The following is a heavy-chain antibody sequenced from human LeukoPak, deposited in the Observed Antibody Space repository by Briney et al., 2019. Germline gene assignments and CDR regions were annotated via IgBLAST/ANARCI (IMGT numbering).Heavy chain of an antibody. Sequence: GASVKVSCKASGGTFSSYAISWVRQAPGQGLEWMGRIIPILGIANYAQKFQGRVTITADKSTSTAYMELSSLRSEDTAVYYCARDRSYDSSGYPDYWGREPWSPSPQ. CDR2: IIPILGIA. J-gene: IGHJ4*02. CDR3: ARDRSYDSSGYPDY. CDR1: GGTFSSYA. V-gene: IGHV1-69*04. D-gene: IGHD3-22*01.